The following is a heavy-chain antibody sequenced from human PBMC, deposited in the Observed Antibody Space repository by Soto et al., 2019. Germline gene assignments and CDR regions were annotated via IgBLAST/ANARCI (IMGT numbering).Heavy chain of an antibody. CDR2: INHSGST. CDR1: GGSFSGYY. Sequence: TLSLTCAVYGGSFSGYYWSWIRQPPGKGLEWIREINHSGSTNYNPSLKSRVTISVDTSKNQFSLKLSSVTAADTAVYYCARHYYGSGSYLNWFDPWGQGTLVTVSS. D-gene: IGHD3-10*01. V-gene: IGHV4-34*01. CDR3: ARHYYGSGSYLNWFDP. J-gene: IGHJ5*02.